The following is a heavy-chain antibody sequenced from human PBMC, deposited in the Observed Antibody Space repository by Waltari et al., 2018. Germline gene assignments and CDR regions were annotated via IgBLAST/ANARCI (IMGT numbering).Heavy chain of an antibody. D-gene: IGHD1-26*01. V-gene: IGHV3-30*02. J-gene: IGHJ4*02. CDR1: GFTFSNYG. Sequence: QVQLVESGGGVVQPGGSLRLSCAASGFTFSNYGMHWVRQAPGKGLQWVAFIQYDGRNKYYAESVKGRFTISRDNAKNTLYLRMDSLRAEDTALYYCAKWYGGDYYFDYWGQGTLVTVSS. CDR3: AKWYGGDYYFDY. CDR2: IQYDGRNK.